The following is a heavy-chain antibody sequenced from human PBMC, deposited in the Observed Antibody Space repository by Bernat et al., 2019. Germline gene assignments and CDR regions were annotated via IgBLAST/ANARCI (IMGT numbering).Heavy chain of an antibody. J-gene: IGHJ4*02. CDR2: IKQDGSEK. CDR3: ARSASSGWYRPDY. V-gene: IGHV3-7*03. Sequence: EVQLVESGGGLVQPGGSLRLSCAASGFTFSSYWMSWVRQAPGKGLEWVANIKQDGSEKYYVDSVKGRFTVSRDNAKNSLYLQLNGLRAEDTAVYYCARSASSGWYRPDYWGQGTLVTVSS. D-gene: IGHD6-19*01. CDR1: GFTFSSYW.